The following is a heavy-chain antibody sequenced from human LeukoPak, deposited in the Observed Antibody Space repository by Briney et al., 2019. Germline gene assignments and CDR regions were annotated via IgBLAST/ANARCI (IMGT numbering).Heavy chain of an antibody. CDR1: GGTFSSYV. J-gene: IGHJ5*02. D-gene: IGHD5-18*01. CDR3: AREGRGYSYGQVESWFDP. Sequence: ASVKVSCKASGGTFSSYVISWVRQAPGQGLEWMGRIIPIFGTANYAQKLQGRVRITTDESTSTAYMELSSLRSEDTAVYDCAREGRGYSYGQVESWFDPWGQGTLVTVSS. CDR2: IIPIFGTA. V-gene: IGHV1-69*05.